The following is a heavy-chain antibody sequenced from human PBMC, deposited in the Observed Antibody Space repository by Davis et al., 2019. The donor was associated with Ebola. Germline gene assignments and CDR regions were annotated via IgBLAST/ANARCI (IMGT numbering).Heavy chain of an antibody. CDR1: GFSFSSYP. J-gene: IGHJ6*02. V-gene: IGHV3-23*01. D-gene: IGHD5-18*01. CDR3: ARDIAWIQLWLRGMDV. CDR2: IRGSGGHT. Sequence: GGSLRLSCAASGFSFSSYPMSWVRQAPGKGLEWVSGIRGSGGHTYYADSVKGWFSISRDSSKNTLYLQMNSLRAEDTAVYYCARDIAWIQLWLRGMDVWGQGTTVTVSS.